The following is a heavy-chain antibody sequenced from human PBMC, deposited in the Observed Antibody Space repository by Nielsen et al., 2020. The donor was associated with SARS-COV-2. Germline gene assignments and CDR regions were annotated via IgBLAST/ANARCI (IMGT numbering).Heavy chain of an antibody. CDR3: AKQVVIGY. V-gene: IGHV3-23*01. CDR1: GFTFNIYA. CDR2: ISASGGST. Sequence: GGSLRLSCIASGFTFNIYAMAWVRRTPGRGLQWVSGISASGGSTYYADSVKGRFTISRDNSKNTLYLQMNSLRAEDTAVYYCAKQVVIGYWGQGTLVTVSS. D-gene: IGHD3-22*01. J-gene: IGHJ4*02.